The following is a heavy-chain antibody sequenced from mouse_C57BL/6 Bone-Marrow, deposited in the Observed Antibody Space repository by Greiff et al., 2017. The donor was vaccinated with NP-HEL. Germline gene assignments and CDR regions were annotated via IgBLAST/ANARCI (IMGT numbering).Heavy chain of an antibody. V-gene: IGHV14-4*01. Sequence: VQLQQSGAELVRPGASVKLSCTASGFNFKDDYMHWVKQRPEQGLEWIGWIDPENGDTEYASKFQGKATITADTSSNTAYLQLSSLTSEDTAVYYCTTVYDYDDYWGQGTTLTVSS. J-gene: IGHJ2*01. CDR1: GFNFKDDY. D-gene: IGHD2-4*01. CDR2: IDPENGDT. CDR3: TTVYDYDDY.